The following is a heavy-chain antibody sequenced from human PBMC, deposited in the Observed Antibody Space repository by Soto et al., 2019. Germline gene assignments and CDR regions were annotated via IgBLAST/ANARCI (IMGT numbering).Heavy chain of an antibody. CDR3: ASGEMDFWSGYPDYYYYMDV. CDR2: IYYSGST. CDR1: GGSISSYY. J-gene: IGHJ6*03. Sequence: PSETLSLTYTVSGGSISSYYWSWIRQPPGKGLEWIGYIYYSGSTNYNPSLKSRVTISVDTSKNQFSLKLSSVTAADTAVYYCASGEMDFWSGYPDYYYYMDVWGKGTTVTVSS. V-gene: IGHV4-59*01. D-gene: IGHD3-3*01.